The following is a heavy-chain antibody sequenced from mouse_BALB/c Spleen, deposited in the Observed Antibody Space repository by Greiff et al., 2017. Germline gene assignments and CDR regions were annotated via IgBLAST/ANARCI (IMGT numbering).Heavy chain of an antibody. V-gene: IGHV2-2*02. CDR1: GFSLTSYG. D-gene: IGHD2-3*01. Sequence: VKVVESGPGLVQPSQSLSITCTVSGFSLTSYGVHWVRQSPGKGLEWLGVIWSGGSTDYNAAFISRLSISKDNSKSQVFFKMNSLQANDTAIYYCATSDGYYAMDYWGQGTSVTVSS. J-gene: IGHJ4*01. CDR3: ATSDGYYAMDY. CDR2: IWSGGST.